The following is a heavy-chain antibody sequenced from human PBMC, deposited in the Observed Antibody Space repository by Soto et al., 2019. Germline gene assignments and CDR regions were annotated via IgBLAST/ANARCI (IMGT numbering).Heavy chain of an antibody. D-gene: IGHD5-18*01. Sequence: SETRSLTCAVSGGSISSGGYSWSWIRQPPGKGLEWIGYIYHSGSTYYNPSLKSRVTISVDRSKNQFSLKLSSVTAADTAVYYCARDEDSYGTFDYWGQGTLVTVSS. CDR3: ARDEDSYGTFDY. V-gene: IGHV4-30-2*01. J-gene: IGHJ4*02. CDR1: GGSISSGGYS. CDR2: IYHSGST.